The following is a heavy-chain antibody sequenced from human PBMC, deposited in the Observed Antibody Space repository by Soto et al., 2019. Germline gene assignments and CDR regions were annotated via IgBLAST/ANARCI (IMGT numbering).Heavy chain of an antibody. CDR3: AREGRDDSSGYYSHD. D-gene: IGHD3-22*01. Sequence: EVQLVESGGGLIQPGGSLRLSCAASGFTVSSNYMSWVRQAPGKGLEWVSVIYSGGSTYYADSVKGRFTISRDNSKNTLYLQMNSLRAEDTAVYYCAREGRDDSSGYYSHDWGQGTLVTVSS. CDR1: GFTVSSNY. CDR2: IYSGGST. V-gene: IGHV3-53*01. J-gene: IGHJ4*02.